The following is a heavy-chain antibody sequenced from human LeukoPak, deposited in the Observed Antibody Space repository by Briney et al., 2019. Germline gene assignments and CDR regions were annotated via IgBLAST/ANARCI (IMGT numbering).Heavy chain of an antibody. CDR2: ISSSGGST. D-gene: IGHD3-10*01. CDR1: GFPFSNYA. Sequence: PGGSLRLSCSVSGFPFSNYAMHWVRQAPGKGLEHVSAISSSGGSTFEADSVMGRFTISRDSSKNTLYLQMSSLRAEDTAIYYCVKDSRGSGRGVNFDNWGQGTLVTVSS. CDR3: VKDSRGSGRGVNFDN. V-gene: IGHV3-64D*09. J-gene: IGHJ4*02.